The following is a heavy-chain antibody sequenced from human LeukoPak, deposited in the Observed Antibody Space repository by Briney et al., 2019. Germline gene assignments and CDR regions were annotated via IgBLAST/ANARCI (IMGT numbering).Heavy chain of an antibody. D-gene: IGHD3-9*01. V-gene: IGHV3-74*01. J-gene: IGHJ3*02. CDR2: INSDGSST. CDR3: AKGYYFDVLTGYQRDPFEI. CDR1: GFTFSSYW. Sequence: GGSLRLSCAASGFTFSSYWMHWVRQAPGKGLVWVSRINSDGSSTSYADSVKGRFTISRDNSKNTLYLQMNSLRAEDTAVYYCAKGYYFDVLTGYQRDPFEIWGQGTKVTVSS.